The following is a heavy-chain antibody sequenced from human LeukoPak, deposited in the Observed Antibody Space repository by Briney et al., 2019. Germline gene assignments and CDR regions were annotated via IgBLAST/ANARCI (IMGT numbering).Heavy chain of an antibody. CDR2: ISAEGDIQ. CDR3: TRDMIRGVPDYIDY. D-gene: IGHD3-10*01. V-gene: IGHV3-30-3*01. J-gene: IGHJ4*02. Sequence: SGGSLRLSWAATGFRVRSYDMHWVRQAPGRGLEWVAAISAEGDIQIYLDSVMGRFTISRDNSKSNLYLQMNSLRIEETGFYYCTRDMIRGVPDYIDYWGQGTLVTVSS. CDR1: GFRVRSYD.